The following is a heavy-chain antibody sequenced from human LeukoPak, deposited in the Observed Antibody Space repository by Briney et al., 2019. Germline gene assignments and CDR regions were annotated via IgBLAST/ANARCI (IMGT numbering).Heavy chain of an antibody. J-gene: IGHJ3*01. V-gene: IGHV4-61*02. D-gene: IGHD5-18*01. CDR3: AKELVDTSVVTNAFDL. CDR2: FYTSGTT. Sequence: PSETLSLTCSVSGRFVSRPGYSWTWIRQPVGKGLEWIGRFYTSGTTNYNPSLKSRVTISIDTSNNQFSLKLSSVTAADTATYYCAKELVDTSVVTNAFDLWGQGTMVIVSS. CDR1: GRFVSRPGYS.